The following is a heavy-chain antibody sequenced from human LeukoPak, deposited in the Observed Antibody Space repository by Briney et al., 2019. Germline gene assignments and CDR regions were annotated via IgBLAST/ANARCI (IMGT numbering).Heavy chain of an antibody. CDR2: IIPIFGTA. D-gene: IGHD2-15*01. Sequence: SSVKVSCKASGGTFSSYAISWVRQAPGQGLEWMGGIIPIFGTANYAQKFQGRVTITADKSTSTAYMELSSLRSEDTAVYYCARGAGCSGGSCYYPRYYYGIDVWGKGTTVTVSS. V-gene: IGHV1-69*06. CDR1: GGTFSSYA. CDR3: ARGAGCSGGSCYYPRYYYGIDV. J-gene: IGHJ6*04.